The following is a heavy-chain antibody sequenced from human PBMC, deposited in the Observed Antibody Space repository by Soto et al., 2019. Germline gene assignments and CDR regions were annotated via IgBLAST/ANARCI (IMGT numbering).Heavy chain of an antibody. J-gene: IGHJ4*02. CDR2: ISGSGGST. CDR3: ATDCSGGSCYDAEDYFDY. CDR1: GFTFSSYA. V-gene: IGHV3-23*01. D-gene: IGHD2-15*01. Sequence: GSLRLSCAASGFTFSSYAMSWVRQAPGKGLEWVSAISGSGGSTYYADSVKGRFTISRDNSKNTLYLQMNSLRAEDTAVYYCATDCSGGSCYDAEDYFDYWGQGTLVTVSS.